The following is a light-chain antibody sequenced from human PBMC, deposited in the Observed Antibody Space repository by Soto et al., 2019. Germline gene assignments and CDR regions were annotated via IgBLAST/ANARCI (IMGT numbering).Light chain of an antibody. CDR1: SSDAGGYDY. Sequence: HSARTQAPSGCGSPRQLATISCTRVSSDAGGYDYVLWYQQYPGKAPKLIIFEVNKRPSGVPDRFSGSKCGNTATLTVSGLQAEDEGVYYCESYAGNSRDGFGTGTKVTV. CDR2: EVN. CDR3: ESYAGNSRDG. V-gene: IGLV2-8*01. J-gene: IGLJ1*01.